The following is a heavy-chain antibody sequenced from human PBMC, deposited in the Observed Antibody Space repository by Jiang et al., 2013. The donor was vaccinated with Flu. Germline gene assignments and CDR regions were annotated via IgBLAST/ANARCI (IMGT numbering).Heavy chain of an antibody. D-gene: IGHD6-6*01. CDR2: ISYDGSNK. J-gene: IGHJ4*02. CDR1: GFTFSSYG. CDR3: AKGPTPVTARLSY. V-gene: IGHV3-30*18. Sequence: GGGVVQPGRSLRLSCAASGFTFSSYGMHWVRQAPGKGLEWVAVISYDGSNKYYADSVKGRFTISRDNSKNTLYLQMNSLRAEDTAVYYCAKGPTPVTARLSYWGQGTLVTVSS.